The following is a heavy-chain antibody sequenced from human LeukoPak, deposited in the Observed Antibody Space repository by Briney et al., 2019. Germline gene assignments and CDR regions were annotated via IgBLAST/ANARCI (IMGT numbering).Heavy chain of an antibody. Sequence: QPGGSLRLSCAASGFTFSSFAMNWVRQAPGKGLEWVSYISSSGGTIYYADSVKGRFTISRNNAKNSLYLQMSSLRAEDTAVYYCARDLTGPFDYWGQGTLVTVSS. CDR1: GFTFSSFA. CDR2: ISSSGGTI. D-gene: IGHD1-14*01. J-gene: IGHJ4*02. CDR3: ARDLTGPFDY. V-gene: IGHV3-48*03.